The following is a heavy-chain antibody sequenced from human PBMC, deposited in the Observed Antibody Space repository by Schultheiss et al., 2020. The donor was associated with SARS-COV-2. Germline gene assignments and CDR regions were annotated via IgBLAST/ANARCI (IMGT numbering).Heavy chain of an antibody. D-gene: IGHD1-26*01. V-gene: IGHV4-34*01. CDR1: GGSFSDYY. CDR3: ASMSGSYDYYYGMDV. Sequence: SQTLSLTCAVYGGSFSDYYWSWIRQPPGKGLEWIGEINHSGSTNYNPSLKSRVTISVDTSKNQFSLKLSSVTAADTAVYYCASMSGSYDYYYGMDVWGQGTTVTVSS. J-gene: IGHJ6*02. CDR2: INHSGST.